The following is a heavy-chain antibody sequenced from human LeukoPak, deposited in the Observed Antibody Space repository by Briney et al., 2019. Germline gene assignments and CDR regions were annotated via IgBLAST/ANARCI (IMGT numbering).Heavy chain of an antibody. V-gene: IGHV4-59*08. J-gene: IGHJ2*01. CDR3: ARLDPSWYFEL. Sequence: SETLSLTCTVSGASITSYYWGWIRQPPGKGLECIGYIYYSGSTNYNPSLKRRVSMSVGTSRAQFSLRLSSVTAADTAVYYCARLDPSWYFELWGRGTLVTVSS. CDR1: GASITSYY. CDR2: IYYSGST.